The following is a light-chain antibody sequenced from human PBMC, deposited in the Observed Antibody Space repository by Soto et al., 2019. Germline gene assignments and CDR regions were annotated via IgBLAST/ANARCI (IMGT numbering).Light chain of an antibody. V-gene: IGKV3-11*01. J-gene: IGKJ2*01. CDR1: QSVSSY. Sequence: EIVLTQSPATLSLSPGERATLSCRASQSVSSYLAWYQHKPGQAPRLLIYDASNRATGIPARFSGSGSGTDFTLTISILEPEDFAVYYFQQRSNWPHTFGPGTKLEIK. CDR2: DAS. CDR3: QQRSNWPHT.